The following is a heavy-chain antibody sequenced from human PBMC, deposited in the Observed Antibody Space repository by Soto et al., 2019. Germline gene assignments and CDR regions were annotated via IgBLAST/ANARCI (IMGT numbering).Heavy chain of an antibody. CDR1: GGSISSYY. Sequence: KTSETLSLTCTVSGGSISSYYWSWIRQPPGKGLEWIGYIYYSGSTNYNPSLKSRVTISVDTSKNQFSLKLSSVTAADTAVYYCARVSSSSKSYYYYYGMDVWGQGTKVTVS. V-gene: IGHV4-59*01. CDR3: ARVSSSSKSYYYYYGMDV. D-gene: IGHD6-6*01. CDR2: IYYSGST. J-gene: IGHJ6*02.